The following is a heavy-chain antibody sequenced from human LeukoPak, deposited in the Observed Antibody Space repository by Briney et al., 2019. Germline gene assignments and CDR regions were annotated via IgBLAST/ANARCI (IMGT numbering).Heavy chain of an antibody. CDR3: ARAVAAAGMVFGPDALDF. J-gene: IGHJ3*01. Sequence: SQTLSLTCTVSGGSVSSGNYYWTWIRQPAGKGLEWIGRIYTSGSTNYNPSLKSRVTISIDASKNQFSLRLSSVTAADTAVYYCARAVAAAGMVFGPDALDFWGQGTMVTVSS. CDR2: IYTSGST. V-gene: IGHV4-61*02. CDR1: GGSVSSGNYY. D-gene: IGHD6-13*01.